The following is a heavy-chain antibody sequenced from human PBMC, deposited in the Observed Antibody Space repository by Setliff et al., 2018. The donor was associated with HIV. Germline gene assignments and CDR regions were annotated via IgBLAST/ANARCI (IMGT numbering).Heavy chain of an antibody. CDR2: INPNSGGT. CDR3: ARGTRVGANDAFDI. D-gene: IGHD1-26*01. J-gene: IGHJ3*02. CDR1: GYTFISYG. Sequence: ASVKVSCKASGYTFISYGISWVRQAPGQGLEWMGRINPNSGGTNCAQKCQGRVTMTRDTSISTAYMELSRLRSDDTAIYYCARGTRVGANDAFDIWGQGTMVTVSS. V-gene: IGHV1-2*06.